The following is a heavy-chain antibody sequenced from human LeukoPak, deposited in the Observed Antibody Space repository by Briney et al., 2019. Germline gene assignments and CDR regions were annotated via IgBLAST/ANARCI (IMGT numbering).Heavy chain of an antibody. J-gene: IGHJ6*02. CDR1: GFTYSSYA. V-gene: IGHV3-30-3*01. CDR2: ISYDGSHK. CDR3: ARDLQYCSGGSCYSEYSYGMDV. Sequence: PGRSLRLSCAASGFTYSSYAMHWVRQAPGKGLVCLAVISYDGSHKYYADSVKGRFTISRDNSKNTLYLQMNSLRAEDTAVYYCARDLQYCSGGSCYSEYSYGMDVWGQGTTVTVSS. D-gene: IGHD2-15*01.